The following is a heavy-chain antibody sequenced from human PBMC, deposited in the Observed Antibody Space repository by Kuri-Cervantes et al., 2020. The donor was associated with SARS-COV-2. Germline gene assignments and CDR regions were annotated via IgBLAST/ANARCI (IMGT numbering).Heavy chain of an antibody. CDR2: IIPILGIA. CDR1: GGTFSSYT. Sequence: SVKVSCKASGGTFSSYTISWVRQAPGQGLEWMGRIIPILGIANYAQKFQGRVTITADKSTSTAYTELSSLRSDDTAVYYCARALVVVPAAMDVWGKGTTVTVSS. V-gene: IGHV1-69*02. CDR3: ARALVVVPAAMDV. D-gene: IGHD2-2*01. J-gene: IGHJ6*03.